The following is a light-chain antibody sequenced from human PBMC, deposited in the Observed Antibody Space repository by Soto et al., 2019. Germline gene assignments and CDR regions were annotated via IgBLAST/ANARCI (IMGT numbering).Light chain of an antibody. CDR3: QQYNSYSPYT. J-gene: IGKJ2*01. CDR2: DAS. V-gene: IGKV1-5*01. CDR1: QSISSW. Sequence: DSQMTQSPSTLSAAVGDRVTITCRASQSISSWLAWYQQKPGKAPKLLIYDASSLESGVPSRFSGSGSGTEFTLTFSSLQPDDFATYYCQQYNSYSPYTFGQGTKLEIK.